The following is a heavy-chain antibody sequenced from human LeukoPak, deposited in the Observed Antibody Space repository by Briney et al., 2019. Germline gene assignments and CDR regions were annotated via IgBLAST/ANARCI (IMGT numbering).Heavy chain of an antibody. V-gene: IGHV3-30*02. Sequence: GGSLRLSCQTSGFVFSNYGMHWVRQAPGKGLEWVAFVRYDESNEYYADSVKGRFTISRDNSRNTLYLQMNSLRAEDTRVYSCAKDSNSGYVSVGPDYWGLGTLVTVSS. CDR2: VRYDESNE. D-gene: IGHD5-12*01. CDR1: GFVFSNYG. CDR3: AKDSNSGYVSVGPDY. J-gene: IGHJ4*02.